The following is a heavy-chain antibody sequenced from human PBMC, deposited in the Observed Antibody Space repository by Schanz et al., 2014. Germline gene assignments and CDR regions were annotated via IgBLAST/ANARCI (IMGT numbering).Heavy chain of an antibody. Sequence: VQLVESGGGVVQPGRSLRLSCAASGFTFSNHALSWVRQAPGKGLEWVSGIGGSGDSTHYADSVKGRFIISRDNSKNTLYLQMNSLRAEDTAVYYCAKDVRPVANTVHFYYMDVWGQGTTVIVSS. D-gene: IGHD6-19*01. V-gene: IGHV3-23*04. J-gene: IGHJ6*02. CDR1: GFTFSNHA. CDR2: IGGSGDST. CDR3: AKDVRPVANTVHFYYMDV.